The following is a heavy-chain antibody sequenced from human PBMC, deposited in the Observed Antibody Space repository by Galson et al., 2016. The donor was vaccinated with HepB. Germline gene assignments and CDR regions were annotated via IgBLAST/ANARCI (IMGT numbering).Heavy chain of an antibody. CDR1: GSTFSSYA. V-gene: IGHV3-23*01. Sequence: SLRLSCAASGSTFSSYAMNWVRQAPGKGLEWVSAISGSGGSTYYADSVKGRFTISRDNSKNTLYLQMNSLRAEDTAIYYCAKENDHRASYYFDYWGQGTLVTVSS. CDR3: AKENDHRASYYFDY. D-gene: IGHD1-14*01. CDR2: ISGSGGST. J-gene: IGHJ4*02.